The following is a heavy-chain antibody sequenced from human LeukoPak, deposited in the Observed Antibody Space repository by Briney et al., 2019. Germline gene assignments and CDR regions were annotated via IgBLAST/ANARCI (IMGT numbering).Heavy chain of an antibody. Sequence: ASVKVSCKASGYTFTGYYMHWVRQAPGQGLGWMGWINPNSGGTNYAQKFQGRVTMTRDTSISTAYMELSRLRSDDTAVYYCARVPTPRSGYYGWFDPWGQGTLVTVSS. CDR1: GYTFTGYY. J-gene: IGHJ5*02. V-gene: IGHV1-2*02. CDR3: ARVPTPRSGYYGWFDP. CDR2: INPNSGGT. D-gene: IGHD3-3*01.